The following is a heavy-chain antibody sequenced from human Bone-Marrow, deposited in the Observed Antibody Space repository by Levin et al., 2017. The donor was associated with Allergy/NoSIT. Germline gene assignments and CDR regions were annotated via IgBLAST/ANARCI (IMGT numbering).Heavy chain of an antibody. V-gene: IGHV1-46*01. J-gene: IGHJ3*01. CDR2: INPSGGST. D-gene: IGHD6-19*01. CDR3: ARVKSSGISAFDL. Sequence: ASVKASCQASGYSFMNFYMHWVRQAPGQGLEWMGVINPSGGSTNYAQQFEGRVAMTRDTSTRTVYLDLRSLRSEDTAVYYCARVKSSGISAFDLWGQGTMVTVSS. CDR1: GYSFMNFY.